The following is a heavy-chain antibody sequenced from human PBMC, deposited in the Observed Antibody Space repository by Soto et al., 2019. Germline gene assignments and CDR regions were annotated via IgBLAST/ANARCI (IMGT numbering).Heavy chain of an antibody. CDR2: ISGSGGST. Sequence: EVQLLESGGGLVQPGGSLRLSCAASGFTFSSYAMSWVRQAPGKGLEWVSAISGSGGSTYYAESVKGRFTISRDNPKNKLYMQMNTLRAEDTAVYYCAKGRGDSDCWSGYYTNNYYYYGMDVWGQGTTVTVSS. CDR1: GFTFSSYA. D-gene: IGHD3-3*01. CDR3: AKGRGDSDCWSGYYTNNYYYYGMDV. J-gene: IGHJ6*02. V-gene: IGHV3-23*01.